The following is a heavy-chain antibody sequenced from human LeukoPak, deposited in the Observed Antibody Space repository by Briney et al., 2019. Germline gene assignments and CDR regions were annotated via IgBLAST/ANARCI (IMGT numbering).Heavy chain of an antibody. CDR3: ARDGIIGETVAGPDAFDI. CDR2: IYYSGST. V-gene: IGHV4-31*03. CDR1: GGSISSGGYY. J-gene: IGHJ3*02. Sequence: PSETLSLTCTVSGGSISSGGYYWSWIRQHPGKGLEWIGYIYYSGSTYYNPSLKSRVTISVDTSKSQFSLKLSSVTAADTAVYYCARDGIIGETVAGPDAFDIWGQGTMVTVSS. D-gene: IGHD6-19*01.